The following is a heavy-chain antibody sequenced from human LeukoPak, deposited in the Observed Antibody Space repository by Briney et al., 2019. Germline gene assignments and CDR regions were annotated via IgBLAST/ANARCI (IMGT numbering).Heavy chain of an antibody. J-gene: IGHJ4*02. CDR1: GGTFSRYA. CDR3: ARAYSGYDFFDY. D-gene: IGHD5-12*01. CDR2: IIPIFGTA. Sequence: SVQVSCKASGGTFSRYAISWVRQAPGQGLEWMGGIIPIFGTANYAQKFQGRVTITADESTSTAYMEVSSLRSEDTAVYYCARAYSGYDFFDYWGQGILVTVSS. V-gene: IGHV1-69*01.